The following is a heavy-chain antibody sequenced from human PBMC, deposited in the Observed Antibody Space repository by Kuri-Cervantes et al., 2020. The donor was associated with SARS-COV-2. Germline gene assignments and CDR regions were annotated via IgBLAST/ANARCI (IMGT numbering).Heavy chain of an antibody. CDR1: GGTFSQFA. V-gene: IGHV1-69*13. CDR2: IVPIFDIT. J-gene: IGHJ6*02. Sequence: SVKVSCKASGGTFSQFAISWVRQAPGQGLEWMGGIVPIFDITSYAQKFQGRVTITADESTSTVHMELSSLTSEDTAVYYCVRDDSHTYYAGGGSGNNYGMDVWGQGTTVTVSS. CDR3: VRDDSHTYYAGGGSGNNYGMDV. D-gene: IGHD3-22*01.